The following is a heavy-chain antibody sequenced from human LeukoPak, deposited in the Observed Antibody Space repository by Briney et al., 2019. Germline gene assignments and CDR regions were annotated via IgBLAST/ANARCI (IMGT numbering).Heavy chain of an antibody. J-gene: IGHJ6*03. D-gene: IGHD4-17*01. Sequence: ASVKVSCKASGGTFSSYAISWVRQAPGQGLEWMGGIIPIFGTANYAQKFQGRVTITADKSTSTAYMELSSLRSEDTAVYYCAINDYGDLTAYYYYYMDVWGKGTTVTVSS. CDR1: GGTFSSYA. CDR2: IIPIFGTA. CDR3: AINDYGDLTAYYYYYMDV. V-gene: IGHV1-69*06.